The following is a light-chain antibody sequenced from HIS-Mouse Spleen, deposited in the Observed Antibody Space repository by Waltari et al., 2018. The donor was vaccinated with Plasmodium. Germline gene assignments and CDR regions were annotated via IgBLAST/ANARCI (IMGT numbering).Light chain of an antibody. J-gene: IGLJ2*01. CDR3: QAWDSSTVV. Sequence: SYELTQPPSVSVSPGQTASITCPGAKLGDKYACWYQQKPGQSPVLVIYQDSKRPSGIPERFSGSNSGNTATLTISGTQAMDEADYYCQAWDSSTVVFGGGTKLTDL. CDR2: QDS. CDR1: KLGDKY. V-gene: IGLV3-1*01.